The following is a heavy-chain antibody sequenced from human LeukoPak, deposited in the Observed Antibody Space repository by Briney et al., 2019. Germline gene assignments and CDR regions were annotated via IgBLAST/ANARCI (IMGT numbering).Heavy chain of an antibody. V-gene: IGHV3-53*01. Sequence: GASLRLSCAASGFTVRSKYMGWVRQAPGKGLEWVSLTHNDGSTYYADSVQGRFIISRDNSENSLYLQMNSLRAEDTAVYYCATGKKDIGVAFDFWGQGTMVTVSS. CDR1: GFTVRSKY. CDR2: THNDGST. D-gene: IGHD3-16*01. J-gene: IGHJ3*01. CDR3: ATGKKDIGVAFDF.